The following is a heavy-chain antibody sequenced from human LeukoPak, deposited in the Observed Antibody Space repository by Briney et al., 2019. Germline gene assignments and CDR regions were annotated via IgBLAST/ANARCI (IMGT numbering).Heavy chain of an antibody. V-gene: IGHV3-30*02. CDR3: ANLYTTEFDAFDI. J-gene: IGHJ3*02. Sequence: PGGSLRLSCAASGFTFSSYGMHWVRQAPGKGLEWVAFIRYDGSNKYYADSVKGRFTISRDNSKNTLYLQMNSLRAEDTAVYYCANLYTTEFDAFDIWGQGTMVTVSS. CDR2: IRYDGSNK. D-gene: IGHD4-17*01. CDR1: GFTFSSYG.